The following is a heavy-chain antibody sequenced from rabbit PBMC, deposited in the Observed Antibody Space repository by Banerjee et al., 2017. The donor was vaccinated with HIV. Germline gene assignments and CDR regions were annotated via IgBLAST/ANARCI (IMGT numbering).Heavy chain of an antibody. CDR3: ARFWGYNTRNNSFNL. CDR1: GFSLSSYN. J-gene: IGHJ4*01. Sequence: QLVESGGGLVQPGGSLTLSCTASGFSLSSYNIQWVRQAPGKGLEWIGVISATKGSTDYASWVNGRFTISSDNAQNTVDLQMNSLTAADTATYFCARFWGYNTRNNSFNLWGQGTLVTVS. V-gene: IGHV1S7*01. D-gene: IGHD1-1*01. CDR2: ISATKGST.